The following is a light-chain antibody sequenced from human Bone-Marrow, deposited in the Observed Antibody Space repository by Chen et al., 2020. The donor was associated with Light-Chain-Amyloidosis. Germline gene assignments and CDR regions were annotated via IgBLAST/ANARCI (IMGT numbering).Light chain of an antibody. V-gene: IGLV2-23*01. CDR2: GDF. CDR3: CAYTGSSTWV. Sequence: QSALTQPASVSGSPGQSITISCTASNSDVGNYNLVSWYQHHPGKAPKLIIYGDFKRPSGVSNRFSGSKSGNTAYLTISGLQNEDEAHYHCCAYTGSSTWVFGGGTKLTVL. J-gene: IGLJ3*02. CDR1: NSDVGNYNL.